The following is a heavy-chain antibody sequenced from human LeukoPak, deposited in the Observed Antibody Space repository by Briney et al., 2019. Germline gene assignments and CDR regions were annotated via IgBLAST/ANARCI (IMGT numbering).Heavy chain of an antibody. CDR2: ISSSSSYI. J-gene: IGHJ3*02. Sequence: GGSLRLSCAASGFTFSSYSMNWVRQAPGKGLEWVSSISSSSSYIYYADSVKGRFTISRDNAKNSLYLQMNSLRAEDTAVYYCARDPNAAARATGAFDIWGQGTMVTVSS. CDR1: GFTFSSYS. V-gene: IGHV3-21*01. CDR3: ARDPNAAARATGAFDI. D-gene: IGHD6-13*01.